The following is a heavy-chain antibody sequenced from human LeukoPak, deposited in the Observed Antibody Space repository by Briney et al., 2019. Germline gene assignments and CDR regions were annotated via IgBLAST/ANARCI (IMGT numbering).Heavy chain of an antibody. CDR1: GFSFSNHW. V-gene: IGHV3-74*03. D-gene: IGHD2-8*01. Sequence: GGSLRLSCAASGFSFSNHWMHWVRQVPGKGLVWVSRINSDGSSTTYADSVKGRFTISRDNAKNTLYLQMNSLRAEDTAVYYCARESGYCTNGVCRYYFDYWGQGTLVTVSS. CDR2: INSDGSST. J-gene: IGHJ4*02. CDR3: ARESGYCTNGVCRYYFDY.